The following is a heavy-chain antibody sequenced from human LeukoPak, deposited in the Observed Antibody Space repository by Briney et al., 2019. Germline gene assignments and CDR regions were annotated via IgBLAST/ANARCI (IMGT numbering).Heavy chain of an antibody. CDR2: IYYSGST. CDR3: AGLVPHRYDYVWGSYLYYGMDV. Sequence: SETLSLTCTVSGGSISSYYWSWIRQPPGKGLEWIGYIYYSGSTNYNPSLKSRVTISVDTSMNQFSLKLSSVTAADTAVYYCAGLVPHRYDYVWGSYLYYGMDVWGQGTTVTVSS. CDR1: GGSISSYY. V-gene: IGHV4-59*08. J-gene: IGHJ6*02. D-gene: IGHD3-16*02.